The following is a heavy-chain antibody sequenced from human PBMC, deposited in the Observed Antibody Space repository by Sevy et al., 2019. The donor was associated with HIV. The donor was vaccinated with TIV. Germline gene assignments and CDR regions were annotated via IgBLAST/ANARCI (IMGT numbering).Heavy chain of an antibody. V-gene: IGHV1-2*02. CDR1: GYTFTGYY. J-gene: IGHJ6*02. CDR3: AGAFGVVIAYYYYYGMDV. D-gene: IGHD3-16*02. CDR2: INPNSGGT. Sequence: ASVKVSCKASGYTFTGYYMHWVRQAPGQGLEWMGWINPNSGGTNYAQKFQGRVTMTRDTSISTAYMELSRLRSDDTAVYYCAGAFGVVIAYYYYYGMDVWGQGTTVTVSS.